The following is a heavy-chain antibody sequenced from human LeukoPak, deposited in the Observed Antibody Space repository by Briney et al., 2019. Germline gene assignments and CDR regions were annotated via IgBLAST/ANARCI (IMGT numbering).Heavy chain of an antibody. CDR1: GYTFTDYF. CDR2: INPNSGGT. CDR3: ARGGSPIFYYYIDV. V-gene: IGHV1-2*02. J-gene: IGHJ6*03. Sequence: ASVKVSRKASGYTFTDYFMHWVRQAPGQGLEWMGWINPNSGGTNYGQKFQGRVTMTRDTSISTGYMELSRLRSDDTAVYYCARGGSPIFYYYIDVWGMGTTVTISS. D-gene: IGHD2-2*01.